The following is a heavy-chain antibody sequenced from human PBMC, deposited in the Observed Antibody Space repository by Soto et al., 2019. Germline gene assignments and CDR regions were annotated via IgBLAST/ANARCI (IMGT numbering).Heavy chain of an antibody. CDR2: INYSGTT. J-gene: IGHJ6*02. CDR1: GGSFSSDSFI. CDR3: ARDHKWDGMDV. Sequence: SETLSLTCSVAGGSFSSDSFIWSWVRQFPGKGLEWIGYINYSGTTYYNPSLRSRITMSVDTSKNQFSLNLSSVTAADTAVYYCARDHKWDGMDVWGQGTTVTVSS. V-gene: IGHV4-31*03. D-gene: IGHD1-26*01.